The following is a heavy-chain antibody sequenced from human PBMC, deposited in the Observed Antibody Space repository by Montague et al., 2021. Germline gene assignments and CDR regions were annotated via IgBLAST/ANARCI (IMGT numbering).Heavy chain of an antibody. Sequence: SLRLSCAASGFTFSRFAMSWVRQAPGKGLEWVSIIHRRGSPTYSGDSVKGRFTISRDDSKNMLYLQLNSLRAEDTAVYYCAKDRGDSSGWPIFDYWGQGTLVTVSS. V-gene: IGHV3-23*03. D-gene: IGHD6-19*01. CDR2: IHRRGSPT. CDR1: GFTFSRFA. J-gene: IGHJ4*02. CDR3: AKDRGDSSGWPIFDY.